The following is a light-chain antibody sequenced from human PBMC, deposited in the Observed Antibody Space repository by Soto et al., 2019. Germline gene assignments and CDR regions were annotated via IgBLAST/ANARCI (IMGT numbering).Light chain of an antibody. V-gene: IGKV3-15*01. J-gene: IGKJ5*01. CDR2: GTS. Sequence: EIVMTQSPATLSVSPGERVTLSCRASQSVSSNLGWYQHKPGQAPRLLIYGTSTRATGIPARFSGSGSGTEFTLTISSLQSEDFAVYYWQQYNNWPLTFGQGTRLEI. CDR3: QQYNNWPLT. CDR1: QSVSSN.